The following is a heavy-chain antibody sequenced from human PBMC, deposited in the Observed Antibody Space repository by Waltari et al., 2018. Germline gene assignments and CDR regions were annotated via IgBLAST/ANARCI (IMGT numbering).Heavy chain of an antibody. Sequence: QVQLVQSGAEVKKPGDSVKVSCTASGYTFTGYYLHWVRQAPGPGLEWKGWNSPNSDATTYSQKCQGRVTMTRDTSFSAAYMALSRLRSDDTAWYYCARSLYPRTPDAFDIWGQGTMVTVSS. V-gene: IGHV1-2*02. CDR2: NSPNSDAT. D-gene: IGHD2-8*01. CDR1: GYTFTGYY. CDR3: ARSLYPRTPDAFDI. J-gene: IGHJ3*02.